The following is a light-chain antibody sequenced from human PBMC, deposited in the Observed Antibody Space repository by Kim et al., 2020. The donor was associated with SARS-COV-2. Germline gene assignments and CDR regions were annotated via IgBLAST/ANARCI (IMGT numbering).Light chain of an antibody. Sequence: AAVGDRVTITCRASQDISNNLAWVQQKPGRAPKSLIYGASRLQSGVPSRFSGNRYGREFTLTITGLQSDDSATYYCQQYDSYSITFGQGTRLEIK. CDR3: QQYDSYSIT. V-gene: IGKV1-16*01. CDR1: QDISNN. CDR2: GAS. J-gene: IGKJ5*01.